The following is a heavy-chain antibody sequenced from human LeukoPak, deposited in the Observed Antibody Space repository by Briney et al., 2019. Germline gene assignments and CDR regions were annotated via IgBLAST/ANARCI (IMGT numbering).Heavy chain of an antibody. D-gene: IGHD3-22*01. J-gene: IGHJ5*02. CDR3: ARKVPNDSSGYYYRGQFDP. CDR2: TSGYNGDT. CDR1: GYTFTTYG. V-gene: IGHV1-18*01. Sequence: AASVKVSCKASGYTFTTYGITWVRQAPGQGLEWMGWTSGYNGDTNYAQKFQGRVTITADKSTSTAYMELSSLRSEDTAVYYCARKVPNDSSGYYYRGQFDPWGQGTLVTVSS.